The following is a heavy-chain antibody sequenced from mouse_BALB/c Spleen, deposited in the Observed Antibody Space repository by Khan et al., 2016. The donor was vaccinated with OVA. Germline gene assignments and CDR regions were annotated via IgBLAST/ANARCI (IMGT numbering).Heavy chain of an antibody. CDR2: TNPTNGRT. CDR1: GSTFTSYW. CDR3: ARIKKIVATYFDY. Sequence: VQLLESGAELVKPGASVKMSCKASGSTFTSYWMHWVKQRPGQGLEWFAETNPTNGRTYYNEKFKSKATLTVDKSSSTAYMLLSGPTFEDTAVYYCARIKKIVATYFDYWGQGTTLTVSA. V-gene: IGHV1S81*02. D-gene: IGHD1-1*01. J-gene: IGHJ2*01.